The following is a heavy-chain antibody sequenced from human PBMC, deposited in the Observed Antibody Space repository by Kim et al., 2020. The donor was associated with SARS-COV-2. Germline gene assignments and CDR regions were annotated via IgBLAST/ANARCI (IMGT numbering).Heavy chain of an antibody. CDR3: ARASNDGGPQNDY. V-gene: IGHV1-69*04. J-gene: IGHJ4*02. Sequence: SVKVSCKASGGTFSSYSITWVRQAPGQGLEWMGRVIPMLGIANYAQNFKGRVTITADKSTNIAYMELGSLRSDDTAVYYCARASNDGGPQNDYWGQGTLVTVSS. D-gene: IGHD1-1*01. CDR2: VIPMLGIA. CDR1: GGTFSSYS.